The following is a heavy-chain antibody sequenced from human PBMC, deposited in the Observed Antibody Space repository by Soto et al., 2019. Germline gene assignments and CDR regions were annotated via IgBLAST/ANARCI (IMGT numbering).Heavy chain of an antibody. J-gene: IGHJ4*02. D-gene: IGHD2-2*01. V-gene: IGHV3-33*01. Sequence: QVQLVESGGGVVQPGRSLRLSCAASGFTFSSYGMHWVRQAPDKGLEWVAVIWYDGSNKYYADSVKGRFTISRDNSKNTLYLQMNSLRAEDTAVYYCARGTGEDQLLGVDYWGQGTLFTVAS. CDR3: ARGTGEDQLLGVDY. CDR1: GFTFSSYG. CDR2: IWYDGSNK.